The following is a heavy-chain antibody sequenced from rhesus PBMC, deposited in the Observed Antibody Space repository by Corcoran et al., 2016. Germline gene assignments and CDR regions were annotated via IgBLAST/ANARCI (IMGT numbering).Heavy chain of an antibody. Sequence: QVQLQESGQGLVKPSQTLSLTGAISGDSVSSNSATWNWSRQSPSRGLEWLGRNYYRSKWYNDYTQSVQNRISINPATSKTQFSLQLNSVTPEDMTVYYCAREANTFDYWGQGVLITVSS. D-gene: IGHD1-38*01. CDR2: NYYRSKWYN. J-gene: IGHJ4*01. CDR3: AREANTFDY. V-gene: IGHV6-1*01. CDR1: GDSVSSNSAT.